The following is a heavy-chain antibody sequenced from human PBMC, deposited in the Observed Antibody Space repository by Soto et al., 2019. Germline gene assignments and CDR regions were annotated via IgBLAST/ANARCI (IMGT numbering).Heavy chain of an antibody. CDR2: IYHSGST. CDR1: WVSIRNYY. J-gene: IGHJ4*02. V-gene: IGHV4-59*08. Sequence: SETLSLTCSVAWVSIRNYYWSWIRQPPGKGLEWIGYIYHSGSTNYNPSLRSRVTISIDTSKNQSSLKLNSMTAADTAVYYCAAPTRELTYWGQGALVTVSS. D-gene: IGHD1-26*01. CDR3: AAPTRELTY.